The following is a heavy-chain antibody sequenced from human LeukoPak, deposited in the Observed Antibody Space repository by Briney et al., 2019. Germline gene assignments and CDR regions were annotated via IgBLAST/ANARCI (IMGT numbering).Heavy chain of an antibody. D-gene: IGHD3-22*01. Sequence: GASVKVSCKASEGTFSSYAISWVRQAPGQGLEWMGGIIPIFGTANYAQKFQGRVTITADESTSTAYMELSSLRSEDTAVYYCARDFRNDYYDSSGYSGWGQGTLVTVSS. CDR3: ARDFRNDYYDSSGYSG. CDR1: EGTFSSYA. CDR2: IIPIFGTA. J-gene: IGHJ4*02. V-gene: IGHV1-69*13.